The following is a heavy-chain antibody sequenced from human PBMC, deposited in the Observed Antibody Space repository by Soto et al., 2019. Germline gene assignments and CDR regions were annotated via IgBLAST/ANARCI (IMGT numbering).Heavy chain of an antibody. CDR2: INAGNGNT. Sequence: GASVKVCCKASGYTFTSYGISWVRQAPGQRLEWMGWINAGNGNTKYSQKFQGRVTITRDTSASTAYMELSSLRSEDTAVYYCARAQPGPYYYGMDVWGQGTTVTVSS. CDR1: GYTFTSYG. J-gene: IGHJ6*02. CDR3: ARAQPGPYYYGMDV. D-gene: IGHD2-2*01. V-gene: IGHV1-3*01.